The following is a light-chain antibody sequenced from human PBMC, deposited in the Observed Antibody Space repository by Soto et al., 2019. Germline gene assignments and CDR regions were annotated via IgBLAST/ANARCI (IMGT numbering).Light chain of an antibody. CDR1: QTVSSSY. CDR3: QEYNTWPWT. V-gene: IGKV3-15*01. CDR2: GAS. Sequence: EIVLTQSPATLSLSPGERATLSCGASQTVSSSYLAWYQQKPGLAPRLLIYGASTRATGIPARFSGSGSGTEFILTISSLQSEDFALYYCQEYNTWPWTFGQGTKVEIK. J-gene: IGKJ1*01.